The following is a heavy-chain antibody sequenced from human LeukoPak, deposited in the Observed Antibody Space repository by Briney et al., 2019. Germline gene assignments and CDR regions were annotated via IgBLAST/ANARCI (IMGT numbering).Heavy chain of an antibody. CDR3: AREASGSLLLPDY. Sequence: PGGSLRLSCAASGFTFSGFAMHWVRQAPGKGLVWVSRINSDGSSTSYADSVKGRFTISRDNAKNTLYLQMNSLRAEDTAVYYCAREASGSLLLPDYWGQGTLVTVSS. D-gene: IGHD1-26*01. CDR1: GFTFSGFA. V-gene: IGHV3-74*01. J-gene: IGHJ4*02. CDR2: INSDGSST.